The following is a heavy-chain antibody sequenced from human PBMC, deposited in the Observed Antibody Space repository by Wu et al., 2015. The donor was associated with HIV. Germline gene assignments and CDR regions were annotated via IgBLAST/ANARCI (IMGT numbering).Heavy chain of an antibody. V-gene: IGHV1-69*11. CDR3: AGTYMLSSGTILFDS. Sequence: VQLVQSGADVKKPGSSVKVSCKIYGGNEGGTFSSHPVSWVRQAPGKGLEWMGGIIPRLGTVNYAQMFHGRVTITADDSTGTAYMDLASLTSEDTGMYYCAGTYMLSSGTILFDSWGQGTLVTVSS. J-gene: IGHJ4*02. D-gene: IGHD2-21*01. CDR2: IIPRLGTV. CDR1: GGNEGGTFSSHP.